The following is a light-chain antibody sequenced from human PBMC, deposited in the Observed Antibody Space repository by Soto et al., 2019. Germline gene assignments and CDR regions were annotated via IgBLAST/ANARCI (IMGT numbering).Light chain of an antibody. Sequence: DIQMTQSPSSLSASVGDRVTITCRASQYIGDFLNWYQQTPGKAPKLLIYPASSLHSGVPSRFTGSGPETDFTLTIRSLQPEDFATYYCQHAYVAPYSFGQGTKVDIK. CDR1: QYIGDF. CDR2: PAS. V-gene: IGKV1-39*01. CDR3: QHAYVAPYS. J-gene: IGKJ2*03.